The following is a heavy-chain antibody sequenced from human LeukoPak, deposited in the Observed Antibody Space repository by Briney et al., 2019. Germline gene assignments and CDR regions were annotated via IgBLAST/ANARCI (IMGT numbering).Heavy chain of an antibody. J-gene: IGHJ4*02. Sequence: ALVKVSCKASGYTFTSYGISWVRQAPGQGLEWMGWISAYNGNTNYAQKLQGRVTMTTDTSASTAYMELNSLRAEDTAVYYCARAPYGRYYFDCWGQGTLVTVSS. CDR3: ARAPYGRYYFDC. CDR1: GYTFTSYG. V-gene: IGHV1-18*01. CDR2: ISAYNGNT. D-gene: IGHD1-1*01.